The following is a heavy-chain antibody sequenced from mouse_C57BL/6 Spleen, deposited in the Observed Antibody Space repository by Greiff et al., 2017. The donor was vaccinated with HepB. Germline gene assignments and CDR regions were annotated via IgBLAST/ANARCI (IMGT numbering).Heavy chain of an antibody. J-gene: IGHJ1*03. CDR3: ARSGVVARYFDV. CDR2: IYPGDGDT. D-gene: IGHD1-1*01. V-gene: IGHV1-82*01. CDR1: GYAFSSSW. Sequence: LQESGPELVKPGASVKISCKASGYAFSSSWMNWVKQRPGKGLEWIGRIYPGDGDTNYNGKFKGKATLTADKSSSTAYMQLSSLTSEDSAVYFCARSGVVARYFDVWGTGTTVTVSS.